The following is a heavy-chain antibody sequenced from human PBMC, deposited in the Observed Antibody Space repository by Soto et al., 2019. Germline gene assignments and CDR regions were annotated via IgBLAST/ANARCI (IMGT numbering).Heavy chain of an antibody. D-gene: IGHD3-3*01. CDR1: GYTFTSYG. CDR3: ARDPPKYYDFWSGYSPYYYGMDV. CDR2: ISAYNGNT. V-gene: IGHV1-18*01. Sequence: GASVKVSCKASGYTFTSYGISWVRQAPGQGLEWMGWISAYNGNTNYAQKLQRRVTMTTDTSTSTAYMELRSLRSDDTAVYYCARDPPKYYDFWSGYSPYYYGMDVWGQGTTVTVSS. J-gene: IGHJ6*02.